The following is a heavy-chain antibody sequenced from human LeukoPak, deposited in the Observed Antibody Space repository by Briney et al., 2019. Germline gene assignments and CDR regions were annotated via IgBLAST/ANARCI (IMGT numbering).Heavy chain of an antibody. CDR2: INHSGST. CDR1: GGSFSGYY. J-gene: IGHJ1*01. Sequence: SETLSLTCAVYGGSFSGYYWSWIRQPPGKGLEWIGEINHSGSTNYNPSLKSRVTISVDTSKNQFSLKLSSVTAADTAVYYCARGIVGVVVVAATEYFQHWGQGTLVTVSS. D-gene: IGHD2-15*01. V-gene: IGHV4-34*01. CDR3: ARGIVGVVVVAATEYFQH.